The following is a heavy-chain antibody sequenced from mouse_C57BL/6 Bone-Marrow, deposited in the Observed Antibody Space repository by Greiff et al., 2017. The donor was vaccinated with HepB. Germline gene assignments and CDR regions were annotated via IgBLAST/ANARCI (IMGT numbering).Heavy chain of an antibody. CDR2: ISSGSSTI. J-gene: IGHJ4*01. Sequence: EVQLQESGGGLVKPGGSLKLSCAASGFTFSDYGMHWVRQAPEKGLEWVAYISSGSSTIYYADTVKGRCTIARDNAKNTRFLQMTSLRSEDTAMYYCARRWLYAMDYWGQGTSVTVSS. CDR1: GFTFSDYG. CDR3: ARRWLYAMDY. V-gene: IGHV5-17*01. D-gene: IGHD2-3*01.